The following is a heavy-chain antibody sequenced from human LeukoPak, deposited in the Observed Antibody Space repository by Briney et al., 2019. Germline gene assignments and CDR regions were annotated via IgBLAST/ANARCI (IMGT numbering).Heavy chain of an antibody. CDR1: GFTFSNFA. Sequence: PGGSLRLSCVASGFTFSNFAMHWVRQAPGKGLEWVTLISFDGSNKYYADSVKGRFTVSRDNSKNTLYLQMNSLRAEDTAVYYCARGVGGGSSWYNFWGRGSLVTVSS. CDR2: ISFDGSNK. J-gene: IGHJ4*02. D-gene: IGHD6-13*01. V-gene: IGHV3-30-3*01. CDR3: ARGVGGGSSWYNF.